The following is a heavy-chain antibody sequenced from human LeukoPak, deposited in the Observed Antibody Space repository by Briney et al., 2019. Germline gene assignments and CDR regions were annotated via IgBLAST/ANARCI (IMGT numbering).Heavy chain of an antibody. D-gene: IGHD6-6*01. V-gene: IGHV3-74*01. Sequence: GGSLRLACAASGFTFSSYWMHWVRQAPGKGLVGVARINTDGSSTNYADSVKGRFTISRDNAKNTLYLQMNSLRAEDTVLYYCARDANSSSPKPDYWGQGTLVTVSS. CDR3: ARDANSSSPKPDY. J-gene: IGHJ4*02. CDR2: INTDGSST. CDR1: GFTFSSYW.